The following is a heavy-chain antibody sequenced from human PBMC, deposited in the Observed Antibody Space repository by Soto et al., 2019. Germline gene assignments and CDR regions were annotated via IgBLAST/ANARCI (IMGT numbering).Heavy chain of an antibody. V-gene: IGHV1-46*01. CDR1: GYIFSSYY. Sequence: SVKVSFKASGYIFSSYYMHWVRQAPGQGLEWMGIINPSAGGTSYAQKFQARVTMTRDTSTSTIYMELSSLTSEDTAVYYCARDSTLAYWGQGTLVTVSS. CDR2: INPSAGGT. J-gene: IGHJ4*02. CDR3: ARDSTLAY.